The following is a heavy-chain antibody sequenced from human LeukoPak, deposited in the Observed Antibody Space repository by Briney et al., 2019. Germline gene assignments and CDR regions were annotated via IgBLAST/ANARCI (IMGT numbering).Heavy chain of an antibody. V-gene: IGHV4-34*01. CDR3: ARARYDSSGYYTHYYYYMDV. J-gene: IGHJ6*03. CDR2: INHSGST. D-gene: IGHD3-22*01. CDR1: GGSFSGYY. Sequence: PSETLSLTCAVYGGSFSGYYWSWIRQPPGKGLEWIGEINHSGSTNYNPSLKSRVTISVDTSKNQFSLKLSSVTAADTAVYYCARARYDSSGYYTHYYYYMDVWGKGTTVTVSS.